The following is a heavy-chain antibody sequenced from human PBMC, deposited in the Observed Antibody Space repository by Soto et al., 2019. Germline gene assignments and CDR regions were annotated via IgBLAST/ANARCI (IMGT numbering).Heavy chain of an antibody. CDR3: SRFIMVGGWFDPNYYHGMDV. D-gene: IGHD6-19*01. CDR2: ISGYNGNT. J-gene: IGHJ6*02. CDR1: GYTFSNYG. V-gene: IGHV1-18*01. Sequence: ASVKVSCKTSGYTFSNYGINWVRQAPGQGLEWMGWISGYNGNTNYAQTVQGRVTMTTDTTTGTVYMELRSLKSDDTAIYYCSRFIMVGGWFDPNYYHGMDVWGQGTTVSVSS.